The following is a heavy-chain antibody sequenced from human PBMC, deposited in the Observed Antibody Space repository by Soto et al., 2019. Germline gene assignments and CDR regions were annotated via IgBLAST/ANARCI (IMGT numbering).Heavy chain of an antibody. V-gene: IGHV3-48*03. CDR1: GFTFSAFE. CDR2: IYNSGSTM. D-gene: IGHD1-1*01. J-gene: IGHJ6*02. Sequence: VQLVESGGGLVQPGGSLRLSCAASGFTFSAFEMNWVRQAPGKGLEWLSYIYNSGSTMTYADSVKGRFAISRDNAKNSLYLQMYILRAEDTAVYYCARESGGTGLDVWGQGTTVTVSS. CDR3: ARESGGTGLDV.